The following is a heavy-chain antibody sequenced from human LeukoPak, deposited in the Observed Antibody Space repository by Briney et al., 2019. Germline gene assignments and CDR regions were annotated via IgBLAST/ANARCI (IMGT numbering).Heavy chain of an antibody. CDR3: ATSGSDAFDI. CDR1: GFIFSSYE. V-gene: IGHV3-48*03. CDR2: ISSSGSTI. D-gene: IGHD3-10*01. Sequence: PGGPLRLSCAASGFIFSSYEMNWVRQAPGKGLEWVSYISSSGSTIYYADSVKGRFTISRDNAKNSLYLQMNSLRAEDTAVYYCATSGSDAFDIWGQGTMVTVPS. J-gene: IGHJ3*02.